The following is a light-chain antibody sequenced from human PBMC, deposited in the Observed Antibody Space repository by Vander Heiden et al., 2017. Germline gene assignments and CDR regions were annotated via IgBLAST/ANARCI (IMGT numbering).Light chain of an antibody. Sequence: IQMTQSPSSLSASVGDRVTITCRASQSISSYLNWYQQKPGKAPKLLIYAASSLQSGVPSRFSGSGSGTDFTLTISSLQPEDFATYYCQQCYSTPRTFGQGTKLEIK. CDR1: QSISSY. J-gene: IGKJ2*01. CDR2: AAS. V-gene: IGKV1-39*01. CDR3: QQCYSTPRT.